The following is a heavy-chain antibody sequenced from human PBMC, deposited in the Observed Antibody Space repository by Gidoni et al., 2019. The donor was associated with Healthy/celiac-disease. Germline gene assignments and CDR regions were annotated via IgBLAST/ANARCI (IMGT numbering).Heavy chain of an antibody. D-gene: IGHD3-3*01. V-gene: IGHV4-34*01. CDR2: INHSGST. CDR1: GGSFRGYY. CDR3: ARGLRVTIFGLNWFDP. Sequence: QVQLQQWGAGLLKPSETLSLTCAVYGGSFRGYYWSWIRQPPGKGLEWIGEINHSGSTNYNPSLKSRVTISVDTSKNQFSLKLSSVTAADTAVYYCARGLRVTIFGLNWFDPWGQGTLVTVSS. J-gene: IGHJ5*02.